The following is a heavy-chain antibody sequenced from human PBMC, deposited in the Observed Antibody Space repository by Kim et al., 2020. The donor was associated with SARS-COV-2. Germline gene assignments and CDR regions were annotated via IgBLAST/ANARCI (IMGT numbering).Heavy chain of an antibody. D-gene: IGHD6-19*01. V-gene: IGHV4-34*01. Sequence: SETLSLTCAVYGGSFSGYYWSWIRQPPGKGLEWIGEINHSGSTNYNPSLKSRVTISVDTSKNQFSLKLSSVTAADTAVYYCARSVALGLSVLYYFDYWGQGTLVTVSS. J-gene: IGHJ4*02. CDR1: GGSFSGYY. CDR2: INHSGST. CDR3: ARSVALGLSVLYYFDY.